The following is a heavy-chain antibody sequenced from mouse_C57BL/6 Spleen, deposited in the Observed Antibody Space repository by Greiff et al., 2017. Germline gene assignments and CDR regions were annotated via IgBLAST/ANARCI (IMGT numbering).Heavy chain of an antibody. D-gene: IGHD1-1*01. CDR2: IYPGSGST. CDR1: GYTFTSYW. V-gene: IGHV1-55*01. J-gene: IGHJ2*01. CDR3: AREGSHDYGSRVYFDY. Sequence: QVQLQQPGAELVKPGASVKMSCKASGYTFTSYWITWVKQRPGQGLEWIGDIYPGSGSTNYNEKFKSKATLTVDTSSSTAYMQLSSLTSEDSAVYYCAREGSHDYGSRVYFDYWGQGTTLTVAS.